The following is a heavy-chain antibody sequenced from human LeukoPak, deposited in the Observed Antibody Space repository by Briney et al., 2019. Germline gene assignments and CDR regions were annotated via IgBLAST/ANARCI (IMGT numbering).Heavy chain of an antibody. V-gene: IGHV3-15*07. CDR2: IKSKTDGGTT. D-gene: IGHD6-19*01. CDR1: GFTFSNAW. Sequence: TGGSLRLSCAASGFTFSNAWMNWVRQAPGKGLEWVSRIKSKTDGGTTDYAAPVKGRFTISRDDSKNTLYLQMNSLKTEDTAVYYCTTPGIAVAGIDYWGQGTLVIVSS. J-gene: IGHJ4*02. CDR3: TTPGIAVAGIDY.